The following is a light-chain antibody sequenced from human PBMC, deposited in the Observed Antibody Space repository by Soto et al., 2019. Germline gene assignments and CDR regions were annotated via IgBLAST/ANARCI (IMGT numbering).Light chain of an antibody. Sequence: EVVLTQSPATLSLSPGERATLSCRASQNVGTFLAWYQLKPGQAPRLLIYGASNRATGIPDRFSGSGSGTDFTLTISRLEPEDFAVYYCQQYGSSGTFGQGTKVDI. CDR3: QQYGSSGT. CDR1: QNVGTF. V-gene: IGKV3-20*01. J-gene: IGKJ1*01. CDR2: GAS.